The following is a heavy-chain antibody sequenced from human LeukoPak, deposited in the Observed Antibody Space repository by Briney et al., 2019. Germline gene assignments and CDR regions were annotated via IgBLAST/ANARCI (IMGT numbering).Heavy chain of an antibody. J-gene: IGHJ4*02. CDR3: ARDKISGSYFD. V-gene: IGHV3-74*01. CDR1: GFTFSSYA. Sequence: PGGSLRLSCAASGFTFSSYAMHWVRQAPGKGLVWVSRINSDGSSTSYADSVKGRFTISRDNAKNSLYLQMNSLRAEDTAVYYCARDKISGSYFDWGQGTLVTVSS. D-gene: IGHD1-26*01. CDR2: INSDGSST.